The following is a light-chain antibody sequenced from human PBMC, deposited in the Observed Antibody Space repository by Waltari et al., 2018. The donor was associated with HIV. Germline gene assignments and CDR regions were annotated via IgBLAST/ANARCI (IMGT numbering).Light chain of an antibody. J-gene: IGLJ3*02. CDR2: DVS. Sequence: QSALTQPSSVSGSPGKSITISCTATSSDVGGYHYVSWYQQHPGKAPQLIIYDVSNRPSGVSNRFSGSQSGNTASLTISGLQAEDEADYYCSSYTSSSTWVFGGGTKLTVL. CDR3: SSYTSSSTWV. CDR1: SSDVGGYHY. V-gene: IGLV2-14*03.